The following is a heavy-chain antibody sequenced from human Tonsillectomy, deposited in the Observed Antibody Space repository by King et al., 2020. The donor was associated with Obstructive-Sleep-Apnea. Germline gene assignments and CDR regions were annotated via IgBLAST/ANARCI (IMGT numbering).Heavy chain of an antibody. D-gene: IGHD1-26*01. V-gene: IGHV3-23*04. Sequence: VQLVESGGGLVQPGGSLRLSCAASGFTFSSYAMSWVRQAPGKGLEWVSVIIASGGSTYYADSVKGRFTISRDNSKNTLYLQMNSLGAEDTAVYYCAKGPKWELLHYFDFWGQGTLVTVSS. CDR2: IIASGGST. J-gene: IGHJ4*02. CDR1: GFTFSSYA. CDR3: AKGPKWELLHYFDF.